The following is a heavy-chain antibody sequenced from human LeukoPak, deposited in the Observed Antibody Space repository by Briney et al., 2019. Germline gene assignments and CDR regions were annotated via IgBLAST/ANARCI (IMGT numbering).Heavy chain of an antibody. V-gene: IGHV4-34*01. J-gene: IGHJ6*03. D-gene: IGHD4-11*01. CDR3: ARGNSSYYYMDV. CDR1: GGSFSGYY. CDR2: INHSGST. Sequence: SETLSLTCAVYGGSFSGYYWSWIRQPPGKGLEWIGEINHSGSTNYNPSLKSRVTISVDTSKNQFSLKLSSVTAADTAVYYCARGNSSYYYMDVWGKGTTVTVSS.